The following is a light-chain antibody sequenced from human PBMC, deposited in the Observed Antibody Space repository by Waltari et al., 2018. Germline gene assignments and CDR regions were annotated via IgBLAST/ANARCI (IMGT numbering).Light chain of an antibody. CDR3: AAWDDSLRAKFV. CDR1: SSNVGSNY. V-gene: IGLV1-47*01. Sequence: QSVLTQPPSASGTPGQRVTISCSGSSSNVGSNYVYWYHQLPGTAPKLLTYMTDHPPSGVPERFSSAKSCTFASRAISGLRSEDEADYYCAAWDDSLRAKFVFGTGTKVTVL. J-gene: IGLJ1*01. CDR2: MTD.